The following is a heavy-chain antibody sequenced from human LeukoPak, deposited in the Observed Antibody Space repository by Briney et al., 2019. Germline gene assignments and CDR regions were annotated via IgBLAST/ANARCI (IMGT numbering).Heavy chain of an antibody. J-gene: IGHJ4*02. CDR1: GFTFSSYG. D-gene: IGHD2-15*01. CDR3: ARDQGSFYFDY. Sequence: PGRSLRLSCAASGFTFSSYGMHWVRQAPGKGLEWVAVIWYDGSNKYYADSVKGRFTISRDNPKNTLYLQMNSLRAEDTAVYYCARDQGSFYFDYWGQGTLVTVSS. CDR2: IWYDGSNK. V-gene: IGHV3-33*01.